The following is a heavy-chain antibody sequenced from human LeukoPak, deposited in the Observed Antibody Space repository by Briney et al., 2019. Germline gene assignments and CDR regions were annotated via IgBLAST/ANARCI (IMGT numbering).Heavy chain of an antibody. CDR3: AKEYYYDSSGYYDYLNWFDP. Sequence: GGSLRLSCAASGFTFSSYGMHWVRQAPGKGLEWVAFIRYDGSNKYYADSVKGRFTISRDNSKNTLYLQMNSLRAEDTAVYYCAKEYYYDSSGYYDYLNWFDPWGQGTLVTVSS. J-gene: IGHJ5*02. V-gene: IGHV3-30*02. CDR2: IRYDGSNK. CDR1: GFTFSSYG. D-gene: IGHD3-22*01.